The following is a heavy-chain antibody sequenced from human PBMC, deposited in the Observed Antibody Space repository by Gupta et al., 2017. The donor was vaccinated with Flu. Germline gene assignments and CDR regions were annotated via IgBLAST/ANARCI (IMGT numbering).Heavy chain of an antibody. CDR1: S. CDR3: ARATVTMS. V-gene: IGHV3-48*01. J-gene: IGHJ5*02. D-gene: IGHD4-17*01. Sequence: SMSWVRQVPGSGPKWISYISSFGTSKHYADSVKGRFTISRDNAKNSLYLQMNSLRADDTAVYYCARATVTMSWGQGTLVTVSS. CDR2: ISSFGTSK.